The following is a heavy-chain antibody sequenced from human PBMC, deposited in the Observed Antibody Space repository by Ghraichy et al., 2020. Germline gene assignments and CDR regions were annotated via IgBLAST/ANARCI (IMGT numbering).Heavy chain of an antibody. CDR3: ARDPDGRDRFHSYLDA. CDR1: GFTFSDYW. D-gene: IGHD3-16*02. V-gene: IGHV3-74*01. Sequence: SCAVSGFTFSDYWMHWVRQGPGRGLEWVSRINGDGSSKSYVASVRGRFTVSRDNAKNTVYLQMNSLRDEDTAVYYCARDPDGRDRFHSYLDAWGQGTLVIVSS. CDR2: INGDGSSK. J-gene: IGHJ5*02.